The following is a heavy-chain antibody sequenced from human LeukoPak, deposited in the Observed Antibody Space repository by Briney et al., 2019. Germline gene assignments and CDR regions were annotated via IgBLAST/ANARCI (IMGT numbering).Heavy chain of an antibody. CDR1: GGTFSSYA. CDR2: IIPIFGTA. CDR3: AREGRWLQLFFYFDY. D-gene: IGHD5-24*01. Sequence: GSSVTVSCKASGGTFSSYAISWVRQAPGQGLEWMGGIIPIFGTANYAQKFQGRVTITADKSTSTAYMELSSLRSEDTAVYYCAREGRWLQLFFYFDYWGQGTLVTVSS. J-gene: IGHJ4*02. V-gene: IGHV1-69*06.